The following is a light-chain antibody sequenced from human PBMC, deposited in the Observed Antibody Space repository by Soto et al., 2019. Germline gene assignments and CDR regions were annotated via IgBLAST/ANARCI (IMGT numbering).Light chain of an antibody. CDR3: QQSYSTLT. V-gene: IGKV1-39*01. CDR2: AAS. CDR1: QSISSY. J-gene: IGKJ4*01. Sequence: DIQMTQSPSSLSASVGDRVTITCRASQSISSYLNWYQQKPGKAPKLLIYAASSLQSGVPSRFSGSGSGTDFTLTISSLQHEDFATYYCQQSYSTLTFGGGTRWIS.